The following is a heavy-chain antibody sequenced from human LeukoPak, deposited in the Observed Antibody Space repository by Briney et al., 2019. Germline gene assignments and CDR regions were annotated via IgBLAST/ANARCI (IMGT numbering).Heavy chain of an antibody. CDR2: ISGSGGST. D-gene: IGHD6-13*01. J-gene: IGHJ1*01. CDR1: GFTFSSYA. CDR3: SKSPSSSWYGEYFQH. V-gene: IGHV3-23*01. Sequence: GGSLRLSCAASGFTFSSYAMSWVRQAPGKGLEWVSAISGSGGSTYYADSVKGRFTISRDNSKNTLYLQMNSLRAEDTAVYYCSKSPSSSWYGEYFQHWGQGTLATVSS.